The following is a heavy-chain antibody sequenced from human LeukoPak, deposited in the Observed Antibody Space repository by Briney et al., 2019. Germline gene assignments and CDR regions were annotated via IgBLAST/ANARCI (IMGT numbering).Heavy chain of an antibody. CDR3: ARDYGSGSLYY. CDR2: IDPNSGGT. D-gene: IGHD3-10*01. Sequence: ASVKVSCKASGYTFTGYYMHWVRQAPGQGLEWMGWIDPNSGGTNYAQKFQGWVTMTRDTSISTAYMELSRLRSEDTAVYYCARDYGSGSLYYWGQGTLVTVSS. V-gene: IGHV1-2*04. CDR1: GYTFTGYY. J-gene: IGHJ4*02.